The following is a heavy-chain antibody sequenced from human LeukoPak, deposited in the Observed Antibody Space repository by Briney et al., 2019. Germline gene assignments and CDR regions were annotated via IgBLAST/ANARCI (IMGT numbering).Heavy chain of an antibody. V-gene: IGHV1-18*01. CDR1: GYTFTSYG. Sequence: ASVKVSCKASGYTFTSYGISWVRQAPGQGLEWMGWISAYNGNTNYAQKLQGRVTMTTDTSTSTAYMELRSLRSDDTAVYYCARDRGYYDYVWGSYREFDYWGQGTLATVSS. J-gene: IGHJ4*02. CDR2: ISAYNGNT. D-gene: IGHD3-16*02. CDR3: ARDRGYYDYVWGSYREFDY.